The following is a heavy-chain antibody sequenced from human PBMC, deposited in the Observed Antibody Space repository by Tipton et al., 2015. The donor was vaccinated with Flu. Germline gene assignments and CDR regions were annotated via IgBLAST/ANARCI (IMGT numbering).Heavy chain of an antibody. CDR3: ARRDYSNYVSVPKNWFDS. V-gene: IGHV4-38-2*01. D-gene: IGHD4-11*01. J-gene: IGHJ5*01. CDR1: GDSIGSRYY. Sequence: TLSLTCSVFGDSIGSRYYWDWIRQPPGKGLEWIANIHHSGTTYFNPSLRSRVSIIRDKSKNQFSPKLSFVAAADTAVYYCARRDYSNYVSVPKNWFDSWGQGILVTVSS. CDR2: IHHSGTT.